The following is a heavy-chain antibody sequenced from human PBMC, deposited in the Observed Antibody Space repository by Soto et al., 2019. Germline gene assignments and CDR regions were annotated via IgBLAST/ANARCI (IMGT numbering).Heavy chain of an antibody. J-gene: IGHJ2*01. CDR2: ISISSSNT. CDR1: GYTFSDYG. D-gene: IGHD3-10*01. V-gene: IGHV1-18*04. Sequence: ASVKVSCKASGYTFSDYGITWVRQAPGQGLEWMGWISISSSNTHFEESLQGRVTMTSDKTSTAYMELWRLRSDDSAMYYCARSYNYGSYWYFDLWGRGTLVTVSS. CDR3: ARSYNYGSYWYFDL.